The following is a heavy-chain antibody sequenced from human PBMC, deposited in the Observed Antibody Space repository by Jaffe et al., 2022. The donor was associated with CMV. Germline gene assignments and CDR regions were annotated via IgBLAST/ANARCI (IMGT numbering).Heavy chain of an antibody. Sequence: EVQLVESGGGLVKPGGSLRLSCAASGFTFSSYSMNWVRQAPGKGLEWVSSISSSSSYIYYADSVKGRFTISRDNAKNSLYLQMNSLRAEDTAVYYCARWAEGTTLLTYYYYYYMDVWGKGTTVTVSS. CDR1: GFTFSSYS. J-gene: IGHJ6*03. D-gene: IGHD1-1*01. V-gene: IGHV3-21*01. CDR3: ARWAEGTTLLTYYYYYYMDV. CDR2: ISSSSSYI.